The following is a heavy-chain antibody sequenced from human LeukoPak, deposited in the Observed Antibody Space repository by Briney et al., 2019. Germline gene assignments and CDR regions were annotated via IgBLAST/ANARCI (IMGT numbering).Heavy chain of an antibody. CDR1: GFTFSSYA. V-gene: IGHV3-30-3*01. CDR3: VRDGSTYCCTSCFRNY. CDR2: ISYDGSNK. D-gene: IGHD2-2*01. Sequence: GGSLRLSCAASGFTFSSYAMHWVRQAPGKGLEWVAVISYDGSNKYYADSVKGRFTISRDNSKNTLYLQMNSLRAEDTAVYYCVRDGSTYCCTSCFRNYWGQGTLVTVSS. J-gene: IGHJ4*02.